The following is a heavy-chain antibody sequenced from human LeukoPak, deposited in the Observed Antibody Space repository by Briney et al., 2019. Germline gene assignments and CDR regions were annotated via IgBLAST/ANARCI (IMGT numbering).Heavy chain of an antibody. Sequence: ASVKVSCKASGYTFTSYDINWVRQAPGQGLEWMGWMNPNSGNTGYAQKFQGRVTMTRNTSISTAYMELSSLRSEDTAVYYCARGWTLSRRRGVAAEPPSYWGQGTLVTVSS. CDR3: ARGWTLSRRRGVAAEPPSY. CDR2: MNPNSGNT. CDR1: GYTFTSYD. D-gene: IGHD1-14*01. V-gene: IGHV1-8*01. J-gene: IGHJ4*02.